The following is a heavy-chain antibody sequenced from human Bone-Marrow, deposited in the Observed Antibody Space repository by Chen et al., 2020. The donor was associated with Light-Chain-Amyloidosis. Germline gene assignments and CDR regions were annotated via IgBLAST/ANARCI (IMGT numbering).Heavy chain of an antibody. CDR1: GYTFPNYW. J-gene: IGHJ4*02. CDR3: GGRRDGYNFDY. CDR2: IYPDDSDA. Sequence: EVQLEQSGPEVKKPGESLKISCKGSGYTFPNYWIGWVRQMPGKGLAWMGGIYPDDSDAIYIPSFEGQVTISADKSLTTAYLQWRSLKASETAMYYCGGRRDGYNFDYWGQGTLVTVSS. V-gene: IGHV5-51*01. D-gene: IGHD5-12*01.